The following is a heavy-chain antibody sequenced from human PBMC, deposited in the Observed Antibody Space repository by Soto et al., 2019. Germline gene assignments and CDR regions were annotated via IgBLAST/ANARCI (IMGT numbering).Heavy chain of an antibody. J-gene: IGHJ6*02. CDR2: ISGSGGST. CDR3: AKYRQRWLHCGMDV. CDR1: GFTFSSYA. Sequence: EVQLLESGGGLVQPGGSLRLSCAASGFTFSSYAMSWVPQAPGKGLEWVSAISGSGGSTYYADSVKGRFTISRDNSKNTLYLQMNSLRAEDTAVYYCAKYRQRWLHCGMDVWGQGTTVTVSS. D-gene: IGHD5-12*01. V-gene: IGHV3-23*01.